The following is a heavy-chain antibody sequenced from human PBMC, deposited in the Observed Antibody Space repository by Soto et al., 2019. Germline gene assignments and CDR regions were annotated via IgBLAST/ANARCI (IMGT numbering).Heavy chain of an antibody. Sequence: SGGSLRLPCAASGFTFSSYAMSWVHQAPGKGLEWVSAISGSGGSTYYADSVKGRFTISRDNSKNTLYLQMNSLRAEDTAVYYCAKDRRYCSGGSCYYSPYYFDYWGQGTLVTVSS. D-gene: IGHD2-15*01. CDR3: AKDRRYCSGGSCYYSPYYFDY. J-gene: IGHJ4*02. V-gene: IGHV3-23*01. CDR1: GFTFSSYA. CDR2: ISGSGGST.